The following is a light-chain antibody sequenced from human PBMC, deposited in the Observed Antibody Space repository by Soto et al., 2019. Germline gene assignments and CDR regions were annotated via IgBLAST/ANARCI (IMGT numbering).Light chain of an antibody. CDR1: QRVSNNY. CDR2: GAS. CDR3: QQYGSPGT. J-gene: IGKJ1*01. V-gene: IGKV3-20*01. Sequence: EIVLTQSPAPLSLSPGETASLSCRASQRVSNNYLAWYQQKPGQAPRLLIYGASNRATGIPDRFSGSGSGTYFTLTISRLEPEDFAVYYCQQYGSPGTFGQGTKVDIK.